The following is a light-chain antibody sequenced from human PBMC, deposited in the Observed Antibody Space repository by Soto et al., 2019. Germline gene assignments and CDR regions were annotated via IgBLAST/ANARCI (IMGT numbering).Light chain of an antibody. V-gene: IGKV3-20*01. Sequence: DIVLTQSPGTLSLSPGERATLSCRASQSVRSRYLAWYQQKAGQAPRLLIYDASRRATGIPDRFSGSGSGTDFTLTISRLEPEDCEVYYCQQYGSSVTLGGGTKVEI. J-gene: IGKJ4*01. CDR1: QSVRSRY. CDR3: QQYGSSVT. CDR2: DAS.